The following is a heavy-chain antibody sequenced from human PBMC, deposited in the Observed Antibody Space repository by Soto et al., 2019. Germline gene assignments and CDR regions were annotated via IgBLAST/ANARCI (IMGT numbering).Heavy chain of an antibody. CDR3: ARGATIFGVAAYSYYEMEV. J-gene: IGHJ6*02. Sequence: QVQLVQSGAEVKKPGSSVKVSCRASGGTFSNYAISWVRQAPGQGLEWMGGIVPAFGTPNCAQNLQGRITITADDSTTTVYMDLSSLRSEDTAVYYCARGATIFGVAAYSYYEMEVWGQGTTVTVSS. V-gene: IGHV1-69*01. CDR2: IVPAFGTP. CDR1: GGTFSNYA. D-gene: IGHD3-3*01.